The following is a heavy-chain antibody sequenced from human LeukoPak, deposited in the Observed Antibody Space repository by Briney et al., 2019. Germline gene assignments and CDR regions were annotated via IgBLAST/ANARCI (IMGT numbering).Heavy chain of an antibody. D-gene: IGHD3-9*01. Sequence: SETLSLTCRVSGASISSFYWSWIRQSPGKGLEWLGYISNSGRTIYNPSLRSRVAISGDTSKNQLSLNLASVTAADSAVYYCARGDFDWLVAFDYWGQGTLVAVSS. J-gene: IGHJ4*02. CDR2: ISNSGRT. CDR1: GASISSFY. V-gene: IGHV4-59*01. CDR3: ARGDFDWLVAFDY.